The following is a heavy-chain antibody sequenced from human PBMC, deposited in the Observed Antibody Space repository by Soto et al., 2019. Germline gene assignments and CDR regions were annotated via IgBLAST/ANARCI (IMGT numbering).Heavy chain of an antibody. V-gene: IGHV4-31*03. J-gene: IGHJ4*01. Sequence: SETLSLTCTVSGGSISSGGYYWSWIRQHPGKGLEWIGYIYYSGSTYYNPSLKSRVTISVDTSKNQFSLKLSSVTAADTAVYYCARVQGLRCSGDSCYRTGFDYWGQGTLVTVSS. D-gene: IGHD2-15*01. CDR3: ARVQGLRCSGDSCYRTGFDY. CDR2: IYYSGST. CDR1: GGSISSGGYY.